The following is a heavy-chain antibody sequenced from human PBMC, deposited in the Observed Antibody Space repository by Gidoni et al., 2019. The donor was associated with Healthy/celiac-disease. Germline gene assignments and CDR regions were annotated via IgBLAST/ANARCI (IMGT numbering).Heavy chain of an antibody. J-gene: IGHJ4*02. D-gene: IGHD1-26*01. Sequence: QVQLVQSGAEVTKPGSSVKVSCKASGGTYSSYPISWVLQAAGQGLEWMGRIIPILGIANYAQKFQGRVTITADKSTSTAYMELSSLRSEDTAVYYCSRDWLVGGRDYWGQGTLVTVSS. CDR2: IIPILGIA. V-gene: IGHV1-69*04. CDR3: SRDWLVGGRDY. CDR1: GGTYSSYP.